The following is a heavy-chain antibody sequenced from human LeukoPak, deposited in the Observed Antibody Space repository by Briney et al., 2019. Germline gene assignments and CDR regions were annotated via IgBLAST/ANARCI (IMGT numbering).Heavy chain of an antibody. D-gene: IGHD6-13*01. CDR1: GASISSPFW. J-gene: IGHJ4*02. V-gene: IGHV4-4*02. CDR2: IYQSGSP. CDR3: ARVGHRKAAAGVFDY. Sequence: SETLSLTCAVSGASISSPFWWSWVRQTPGKGLEWIGEIYQSGSPNYNPSLKSRVTMSVDKSKNLVFLRLMSVTAADTAVYYCARVGHRKAAAGVFDYWGQGTLVTVSS.